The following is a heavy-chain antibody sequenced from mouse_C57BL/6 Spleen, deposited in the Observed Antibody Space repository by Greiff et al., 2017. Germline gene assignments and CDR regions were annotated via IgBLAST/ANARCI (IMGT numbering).Heavy chain of an antibody. CDR3: ARREDYYGSSYEAWFAY. D-gene: IGHD1-1*01. Sequence: VQLQQSGAELVKPGASVKISCKASGYAFSSYWMNWVKQRPGKGLEWIEQIYPGDGDTNYNGKFKGKATLTADKSSSTAYMQLSSLTSEDSAVYFCARREDYYGSSYEAWFAYWGQGTLVTVSA. J-gene: IGHJ3*01. CDR1: GYAFSSYW. V-gene: IGHV1-80*01. CDR2: IYPGDGDT.